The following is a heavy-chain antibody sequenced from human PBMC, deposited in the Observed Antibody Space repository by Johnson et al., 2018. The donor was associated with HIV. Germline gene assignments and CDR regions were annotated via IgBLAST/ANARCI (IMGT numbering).Heavy chain of an antibody. Sequence: QVQLVESGGGLVQPGRSLRVSCAASGFSFSDYYMTWIRQAPGKGLEWVSNISSSGSNIYYADSVKGRFTISRDNAKNSLNLQMNSLRAEDTALYYCACDSTPWGGDFVGYAFDIWGQGTMVTVSS. J-gene: IGHJ3*02. V-gene: IGHV3-11*04. D-gene: IGHD4-17*01. CDR3: ACDSTPWGGDFVGYAFDI. CDR2: ISSSGSNI. CDR1: GFSFSDYY.